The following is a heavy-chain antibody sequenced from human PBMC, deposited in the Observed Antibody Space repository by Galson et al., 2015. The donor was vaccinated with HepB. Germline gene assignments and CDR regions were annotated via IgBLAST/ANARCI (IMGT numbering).Heavy chain of an antibody. CDR2: ISWNSGSI. D-gene: IGHD6-13*01. J-gene: IGHJ3*02. CDR1: GFTFDDYA. V-gene: IGHV3-9*01. CDR3: ASSSWTRNGAFDI. Sequence: SLRLSCAASGFTFDDYAMHWVRQAPGKGLEWVSGISWNSGSIGYADSVKGRFTISRDNAKNSLYPQMNSLRAEDTALYYCASSSWTRNGAFDIWGQGTMVTVSS.